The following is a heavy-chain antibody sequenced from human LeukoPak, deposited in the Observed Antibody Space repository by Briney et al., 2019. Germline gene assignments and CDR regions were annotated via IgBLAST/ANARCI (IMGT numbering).Heavy chain of an antibody. CDR3: ARDSEGVTGTTSWFDP. CDR2: ITRSNYI. D-gene: IGHD1-7*01. CDR1: GFTFSSYW. J-gene: IGHJ5*02. V-gene: IGHV3-21*01. Sequence: GGSLRLSCAASGFTFSSYWMSWVRQAPGKGLEWVSSITRSNYIYYADSVKGRFTISRHNAKNSVYLQMNSLRAEDTAVYYCARDSEGVTGTTSWFDPWGQGTLVTVSS.